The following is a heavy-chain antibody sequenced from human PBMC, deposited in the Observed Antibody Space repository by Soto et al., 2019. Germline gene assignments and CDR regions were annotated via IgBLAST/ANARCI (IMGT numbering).Heavy chain of an antibody. CDR1: GFTFSSYA. J-gene: IGHJ5*02. D-gene: IGHD3-10*01. CDR3: ARGAGSTYYYGSGSPKNWFDP. Sequence: PGGSLRFSCAASGFTFSSYAMHWVRQAPGKGLEWVAVISYDGSNKYYADSVKGRFTISRDNSKNTLYLQMNSLRAEDTAVYYCARGAGSTYYYGSGSPKNWFDPWGQGTLVTVSS. CDR2: ISYDGSNK. V-gene: IGHV3-30-3*01.